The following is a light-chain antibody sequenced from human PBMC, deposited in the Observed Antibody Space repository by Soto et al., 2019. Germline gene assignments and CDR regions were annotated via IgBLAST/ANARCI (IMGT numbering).Light chain of an antibody. V-gene: IGLV4-60*03. CDR3: ETWDSNIRV. Sequence: QPVLAQSSSAAASLGSSVKLTCTLNSGRSDNTIAWHQQQPGKAPRFLMRLDGSGSYNKGSGIPDRFSGSSSGADRYLTISNLQSEDEGNYYCETWDSNIRVFGPGTKLTVL. J-gene: IGLJ1*01. CDR1: SGRSDNT. CDR2: LDGSGSY.